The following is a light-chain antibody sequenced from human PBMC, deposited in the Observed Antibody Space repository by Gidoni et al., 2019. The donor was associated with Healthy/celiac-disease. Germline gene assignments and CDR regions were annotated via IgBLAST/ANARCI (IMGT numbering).Light chain of an antibody. CDR3: QQYYSTPFT. Sequence: DIVMTQSPDSLAVSLCERATINNKNYLAWYQQKPGQPPKLLIYWASTRESGVPDRFSGSGSGTDFTLTISSLQAEDVAVYYCQQYYSTPFTFGPGTKVDIK. J-gene: IGKJ3*01. CDR1: KNY. V-gene: IGKV4-1*01. CDR2: WAS.